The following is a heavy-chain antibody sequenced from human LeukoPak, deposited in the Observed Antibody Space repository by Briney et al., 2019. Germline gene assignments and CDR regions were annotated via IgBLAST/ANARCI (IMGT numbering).Heavy chain of an antibody. Sequence: SETLSLTCAVYGGSFSGYYWSWIRQTPGKGLEWIGEINHSGSTNYNPSLKSRVTISVDTSKNQFSLKLSSVTAADTAVYYCARGDSSSWYWFDPWGQGTLVTVSS. V-gene: IGHV4-34*01. CDR1: GGSFSGYY. CDR3: ARGDSSSWYWFDP. CDR2: INHSGST. J-gene: IGHJ5*02. D-gene: IGHD6-13*01.